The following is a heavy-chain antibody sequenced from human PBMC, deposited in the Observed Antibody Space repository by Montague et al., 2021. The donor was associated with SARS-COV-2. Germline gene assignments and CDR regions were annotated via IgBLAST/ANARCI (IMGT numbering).Heavy chain of an antibody. D-gene: IGHD3-10*01. J-gene: IGHJ6*02. CDR1: GGSIRSSSHF. CDR2: ISYSGST. V-gene: IGHV4-39*07. CDR3: GLGRGFAVGNHYYYSYGLDV. Sequence: SETLSLTCTVSGGSIRSSSHFWGWFRQPPGQRPEWIGTISYSGSTYYSPSLKSRVIISADTSKNQFSLNLRSVTAAGTAVYFCGLGRGFAVGNHYYYSYGLDVWGQGTTVTVSS.